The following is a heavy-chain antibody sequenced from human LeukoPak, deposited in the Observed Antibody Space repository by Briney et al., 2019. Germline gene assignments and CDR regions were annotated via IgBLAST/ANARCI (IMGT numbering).Heavy chain of an antibody. CDR1: GGSFSGYY. D-gene: IGHD3-22*01. Sequence: SETLSLTCAVYGGSFSGYYWSWIRQPPGKGLEWIGEINHSGSTNYNPSLKSRVTISVDTSKNQFSLKLSSVTAADTAVYYCASGDLDSSGYFVDYWGQGTLVTVSS. V-gene: IGHV4-34*01. CDR2: INHSGST. J-gene: IGHJ4*02. CDR3: ASGDLDSSGYFVDY.